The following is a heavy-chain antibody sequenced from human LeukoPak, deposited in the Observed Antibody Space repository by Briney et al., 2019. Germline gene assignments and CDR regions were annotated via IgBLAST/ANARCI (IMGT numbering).Heavy chain of an antibody. Sequence: PGGSLRLSCTASGFTFSSYEMNWVRQAPGKGLEWVSYISNSGSTIYYADSVKGRFTISRDNAKNSLYLQMNSLRAEDTAVYYCASLGELSPSEVDYWGQGTLVTVSS. CDR2: ISNSGSTI. D-gene: IGHD3-10*01. V-gene: IGHV3-48*03. CDR3: ASLGELSPSEVDY. CDR1: GFTFSSYE. J-gene: IGHJ4*02.